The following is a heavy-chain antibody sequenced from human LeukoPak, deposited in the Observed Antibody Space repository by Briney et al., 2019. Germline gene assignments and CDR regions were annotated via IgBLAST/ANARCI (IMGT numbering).Heavy chain of an antibody. Sequence: SETLSLTCAVSGGSISSGGYSWSWIRQPPGKGLEWIGYIYHSGSTYYNPSLKSRVTISVDRSKNQFSLKLSSVTAADTAVYYCARGHDIAINWFDPWGQGTLVTVSS. J-gene: IGHJ5*02. CDR3: ARGHDIAINWFDP. CDR2: IYHSGST. V-gene: IGHV4-30-2*01. CDR1: GGSISSGGYS.